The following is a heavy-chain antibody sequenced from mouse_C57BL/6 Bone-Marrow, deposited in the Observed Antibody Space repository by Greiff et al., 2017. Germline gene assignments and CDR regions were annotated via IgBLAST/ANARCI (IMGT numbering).Heavy chain of an antibody. J-gene: IGHJ2*01. CDR2: IYPGNGDT. CDR1: GYTFTSYN. V-gene: IGHV1-12*01. D-gene: IGHD1-1*01. CDR3: ARSPYYYGSSCYFDY. Sequence: LQQSGAELVRPGASVKMSCKASGYTFTSYNMHWVKQTPRQGLEWIGAIYPGNGDTSYNQKFKGKATLTVDKSSSTAYMQLSSLTSEDSAVYFCARSPYYYGSSCYFDYWGQGTTLTVSS.